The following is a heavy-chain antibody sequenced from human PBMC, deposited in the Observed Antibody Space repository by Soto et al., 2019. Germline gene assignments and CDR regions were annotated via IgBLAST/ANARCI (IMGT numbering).Heavy chain of an antibody. J-gene: IGHJ4*02. D-gene: IGHD4-17*01. CDR3: AKAQADYGDYVWYFDY. V-gene: IGHV3-23*01. Sequence: EVQLLESGGGLVQPGGSLRLSCAASGFMFSSYALSWVRQPPGKGLEWVSAISGSGDSTYYADSVKGRFTISRDNSKNTLNLQMRSLRDEDTAVYYCAKAQADYGDYVWYFDYWGQGTPVTVSS. CDR1: GFMFSSYA. CDR2: ISGSGDST.